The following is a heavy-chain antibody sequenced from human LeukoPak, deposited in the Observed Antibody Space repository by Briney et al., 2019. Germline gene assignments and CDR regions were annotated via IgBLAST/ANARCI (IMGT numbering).Heavy chain of an antibody. V-gene: IGHV1-46*01. D-gene: IGHD2-2*01. CDR1: GYTFTSYY. CDR3: ARLWGGVVPADQSDY. CDR2: INPSGGST. J-gene: IGHJ4*02. Sequence: ASVKVSCTASGYTFTSYYMHWVRQAPGQGLEWMGIINPSGGSTSYAQKFQGRVTMTRDTSTSTVYMELSSLRSEDTAVYYCARLWGGVVPADQSDYWGQGTLVTVSS.